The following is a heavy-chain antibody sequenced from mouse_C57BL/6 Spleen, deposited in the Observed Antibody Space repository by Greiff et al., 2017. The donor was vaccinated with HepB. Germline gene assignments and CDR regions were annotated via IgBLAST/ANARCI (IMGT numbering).Heavy chain of an antibody. Sequence: VQLQQSGAELVRPGASVTLSCKASGYTFTDYEMHWVKQTPVNGLEWIGAIDPETGGTAYNQKFKGKAILTADKSSSTAYMELRSLTSEDSAVYYCTRGGERWLLFAYWGQGTLVTVSA. D-gene: IGHD2-3*01. J-gene: IGHJ3*01. CDR1: GYTFTDYE. V-gene: IGHV1-15*01. CDR2: IDPETGGT. CDR3: TRGGERWLLFAY.